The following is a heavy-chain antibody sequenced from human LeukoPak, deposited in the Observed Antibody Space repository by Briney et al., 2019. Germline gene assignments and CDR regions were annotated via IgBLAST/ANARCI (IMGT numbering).Heavy chain of an antibody. CDR3: ARDHAGSGDYFDY. V-gene: IGHV3-11*04. J-gene: IGHJ4*02. D-gene: IGHD3-10*01. Sequence: GGSLRLSCAASGFTFSSYWMSWIRQAPGKGLEWVSYISSSGSTIYYADSVKGRFTISRDNAKNSLYLQMNRLRAEDTAVYYCARDHAGSGDYFDYWGQGTLVTVSS. CDR1: GFTFSSYW. CDR2: ISSSGSTI.